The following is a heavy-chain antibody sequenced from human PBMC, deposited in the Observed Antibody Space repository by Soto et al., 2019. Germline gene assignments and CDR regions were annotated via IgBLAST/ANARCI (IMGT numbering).Heavy chain of an antibody. V-gene: IGHV3-23*01. D-gene: IGHD6-13*01. CDR1: GFMFSNYA. Sequence: GGSLRLSCAASGFMFSNYAMTWVRQAPGKGLEWVSVISSLGGSTFYADSVKGRFTISRDNSKNTLYLQMNSLRTEDTAAYYCAKEEGSTWYPTDHWGQGTLVTVSS. CDR2: ISSLGGST. CDR3: AKEEGSTWYPTDH. J-gene: IGHJ4*02.